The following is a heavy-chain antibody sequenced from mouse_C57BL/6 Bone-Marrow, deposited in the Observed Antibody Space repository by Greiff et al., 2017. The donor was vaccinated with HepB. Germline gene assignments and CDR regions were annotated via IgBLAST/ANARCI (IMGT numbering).Heavy chain of an antibody. V-gene: IGHV7-1*01. CDR1: GFTFSDFY. J-gene: IGHJ4*01. CDR3: ARESHYDGDGYAMDY. D-gene: IGHD2-3*01. CDR2: SRNKANDYTT. Sequence: EVKVVESGGGLVQSGRSLRLSCATSGFTFSDFYMEWVRQAPGKGLEWIAASRNKANDYTTEYSASVKGRFIVSRDTSQSILYLQMNALRAEDTAIYYCARESHYDGDGYAMDYWGQGTSVTVSS.